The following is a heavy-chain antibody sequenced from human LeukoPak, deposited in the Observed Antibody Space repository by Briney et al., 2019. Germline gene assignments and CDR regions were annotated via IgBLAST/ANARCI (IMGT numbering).Heavy chain of an antibody. D-gene: IGHD3-3*01. V-gene: IGHV3-64D*06. J-gene: IGHJ4*02. CDR2: ISSNGGST. Sequence: WGSLRLSCSASGFTFSSYAMHWVRQAPGKGLEYVSAISSNGGSTYYADSVKGRFTISRDNSKNTLYLQMSSLRAEDTAVYYCVKDRRYDFWSGYTYDYWGQGTLVTVSS. CDR1: GFTFSSYA. CDR3: VKDRRYDFWSGYTYDY.